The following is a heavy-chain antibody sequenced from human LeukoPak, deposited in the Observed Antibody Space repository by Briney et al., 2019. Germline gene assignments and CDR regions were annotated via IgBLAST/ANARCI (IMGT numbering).Heavy chain of an antibody. Sequence: PGGSLRLSCAASGFTFSSYEMNWVRQAPGKGLEWVSSISRSATTIYYADSVKGRFTISRDNTKNTLYLQMNSLRAEDTAVYYCAEGVAVAAPGDYWGQGTLVTVSS. V-gene: IGHV3-48*03. D-gene: IGHD6-19*01. CDR2: ISRSATTI. CDR3: AEGVAVAAPGDY. CDR1: GFTFSSYE. J-gene: IGHJ4*02.